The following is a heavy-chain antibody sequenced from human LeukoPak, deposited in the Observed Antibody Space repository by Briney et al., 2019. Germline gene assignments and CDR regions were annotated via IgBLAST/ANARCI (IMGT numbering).Heavy chain of an antibody. V-gene: IGHV3-30*18. D-gene: IGHD2-2*01. CDR3: AKGPLRGTAAAIDY. J-gene: IGHJ4*02. CDR2: ISYDGRNK. CDR1: GFTFNNYG. Sequence: GKSLRLSCAASGFTFNNYGMHWVRQAPGKGLEWVAVISYDGRNKHYPDSVKGRFTISRDISTDTLWLQMDSLRTEDTAVYYCAKGPLRGTAAAIDYWGQGTLVTVSP.